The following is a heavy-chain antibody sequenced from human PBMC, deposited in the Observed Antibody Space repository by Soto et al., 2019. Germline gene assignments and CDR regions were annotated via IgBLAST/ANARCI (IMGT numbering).Heavy chain of an antibody. CDR1: GFTFSSYA. CDR3: AKFFVETGGSSGWPWSFHF. V-gene: IGHV3-23*01. D-gene: IGHD6-25*01. Sequence: EVQLLESGGGLVQPGGSLRLSCAASGFTFSSYAMSWVRQAPGKGLEWVSAISGTGGTTYYADSVKGRFTISRDNSRNTRYLQMNSMRAEDTAIYYCAKFFVETGGSSGWPWSFHFWGQGTLVTDSS. J-gene: IGHJ4*02. CDR2: ISGTGGTT.